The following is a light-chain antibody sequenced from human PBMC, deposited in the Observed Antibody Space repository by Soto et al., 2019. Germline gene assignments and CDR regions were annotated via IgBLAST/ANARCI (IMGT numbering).Light chain of an antibody. J-gene: IGKJ1*01. CDR3: QQYNSYPWT. V-gene: IGKV1-5*01. CDR2: EAS. Sequence: DIQMTQSPSTLSASLGYRLTITCLASQSISSWLAWYQQKPGKAPKLLLDEASSLESGVPSRFSGRGSGTECTLTSTSLQPDDFATYYCQQYNSYPWTFGQGTKVEIK. CDR1: QSISSW.